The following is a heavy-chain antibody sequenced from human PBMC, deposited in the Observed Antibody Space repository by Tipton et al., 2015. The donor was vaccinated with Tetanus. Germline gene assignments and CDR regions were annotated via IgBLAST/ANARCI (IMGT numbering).Heavy chain of an antibody. CDR3: ARDRGDYIYYGMDV. D-gene: IGHD3-22*01. CDR2: IDPNSGGT. J-gene: IGHJ6*02. V-gene: IGHV1-2*02. CDR1: GYTFTGYY. Sequence: QVQLVQSGAEVKKPGASVKVSCKASGYTFTGYYMYWVRQAPGQGPEWMGWIDPNSGGTIYAQKFQGRVTMTRDTSISTAYMELSRLRSDDTAVYFCARDRGDYIYYGMDVWGPGTTVTVSS.